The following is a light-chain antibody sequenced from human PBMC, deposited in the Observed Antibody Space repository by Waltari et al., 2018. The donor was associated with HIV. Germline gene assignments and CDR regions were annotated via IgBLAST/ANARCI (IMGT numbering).Light chain of an antibody. CDR3: QQYNDWLEPT. CDR1: QSVFNN. J-gene: IGKJ4*01. V-gene: IGKV3-15*01. Sequence: ILLTQSPATLSVSPGDRATLSCTASQSVFNNLAWYQQRPGQAPRLLIYGASTRITTVPDRFSGSGSDTEFTLTINNLQSEDLGLYYCQQYNDWLEPTFGGGTKVEV. CDR2: GAS.